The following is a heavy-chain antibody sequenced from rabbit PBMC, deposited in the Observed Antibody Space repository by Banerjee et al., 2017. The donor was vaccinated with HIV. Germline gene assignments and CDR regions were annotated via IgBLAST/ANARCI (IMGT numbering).Heavy chain of an antibody. CDR1: GFDFSSNA. Sequence: QSLEESGGDLVKPGASLTLTCKASGFDFSSNAMCWVRQAPGKGLEWIACIETTSGSTYYASWAKGRFTISKTSSTTVTLQMTSLTAADTATYFCARSGSSDYTYFNLWGQGTLVPS. J-gene: IGHJ4*01. CDR2: IETTSGST. CDR3: ARSGSSDYTYFNL. D-gene: IGHD8-1*01. V-gene: IGHV1S40*01.